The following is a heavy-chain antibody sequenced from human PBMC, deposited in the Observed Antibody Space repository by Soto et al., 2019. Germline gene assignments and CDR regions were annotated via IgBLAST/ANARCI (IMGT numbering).Heavy chain of an antibody. J-gene: IGHJ4*02. V-gene: IGHV1-69*13. CDR1: GATFSRYA. D-gene: IGHD1-1*01. CDR3: ARLFLSGSAERCFDY. CDR2: IIPIFGTA. Sequence: VASVKVSCKASGATFSRYAISWVRQAPGQGLEWMGGIIPIFGTANYAQKFQGRVTITADESTSTAYMELSSLRSEDTAVYYCARLFLSGSAERCFDYWGQGTLVTVS.